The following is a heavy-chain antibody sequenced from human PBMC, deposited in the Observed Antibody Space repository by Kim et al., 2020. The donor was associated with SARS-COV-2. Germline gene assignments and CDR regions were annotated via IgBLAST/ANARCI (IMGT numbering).Heavy chain of an antibody. Sequence: PAPKTRATISVNTSKNPFSLKLSSVTAADTAVYYCARVDYDILTGYYLDYWGQGTLVTVSS. J-gene: IGHJ4*02. V-gene: IGHV4-59*01. CDR3: ARVDYDILTGYYLDY. D-gene: IGHD3-9*01.